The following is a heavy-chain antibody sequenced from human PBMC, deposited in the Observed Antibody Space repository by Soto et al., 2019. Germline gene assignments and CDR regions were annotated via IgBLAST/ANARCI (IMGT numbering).Heavy chain of an antibody. Sequence: QVQLVQSGADVKTPGASVRVSCKASGYTFTGYYVHWVREAPGQGLEWMGWINPETGGRSYAQKFQGRLILSRDTSINTAYLELSRLRFDDAAVYFCARERYQVISDGMDVWGQGTTVTVSS. CDR2: INPETGGR. J-gene: IGHJ6*02. D-gene: IGHD2-2*01. CDR3: ARERYQVISDGMDV. CDR1: GYTFTGYY. V-gene: IGHV1-2*02.